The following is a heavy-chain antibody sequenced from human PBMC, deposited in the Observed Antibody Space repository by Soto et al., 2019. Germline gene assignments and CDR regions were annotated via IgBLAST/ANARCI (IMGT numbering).Heavy chain of an antibody. Sequence: SETLSLTCTVSGGSISDYYWSWIRQPPGKGLEWIAYIHYTGSANYNPSLESRLTIPLDTPKNQFSLKLNSVTAADTAVYYCARAQYTRANKAARPRFDYWGQGTLVTVSS. CDR2: IHYTGSA. D-gene: IGHD6-6*01. J-gene: IGHJ4*02. CDR1: GGSISDYY. V-gene: IGHV4-59*01. CDR3: ARAQYTRANKAARPRFDY.